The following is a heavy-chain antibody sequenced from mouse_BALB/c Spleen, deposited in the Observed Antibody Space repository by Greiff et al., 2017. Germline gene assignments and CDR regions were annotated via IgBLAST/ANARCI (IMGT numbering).Heavy chain of an antibody. D-gene: IGHD6-5*01. CDR3: AKSLPFDY. CDR1: GFNIKDTY. V-gene: IGHV14-3*02. CDR2: IDPANGNT. J-gene: IGHJ2*01. Sequence: EVKLMESGAELVQPGASVKLSCTASGFNIKDTYMHWVKQRPEQGLEWIGRIDPANGNTKYDPKFQGKATITADTSSNTAYLQLSSLTSEDTAVYDCAKSLPFDYWGQGTTLTVSS.